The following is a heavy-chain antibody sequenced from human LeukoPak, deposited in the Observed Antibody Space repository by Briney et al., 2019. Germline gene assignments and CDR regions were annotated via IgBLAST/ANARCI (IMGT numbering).Heavy chain of an antibody. CDR2: ISGSGGST. CDR3: AKDNDFWSGYHFDY. D-gene: IGHD3-3*01. V-gene: IGHV3-23*01. J-gene: IGHJ4*01. Sequence: GGSLRLSSAVSGFTFSSYAMSWVRQAPGKGLEWVSAISGSGGSTYYADSVKGRFTISRDNSKNTLYLQMNSLRAEDTAVYYCAKDNDFWSGYHFDYWGQGTLVTVSS. CDR1: GFTFSSYA.